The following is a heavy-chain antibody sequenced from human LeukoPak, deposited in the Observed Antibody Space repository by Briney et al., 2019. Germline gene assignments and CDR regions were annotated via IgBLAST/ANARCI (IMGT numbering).Heavy chain of an antibody. D-gene: IGHD4-17*01. CDR3: AKDYLTTVTTRFDY. CDR1: GFTFSSYA. J-gene: IGHJ4*02. CDR2: ISGSGGST. V-gene: IGHV3-23*01. Sequence: GGSLRLSCAASGFTFSSYAMSWVRQAPGKGLEWVSVISGSGGSTYYADSVKGRFTISRDNSKNTLYLQMNSLRAEDTAVYYCAKDYLTTVTTRFDYWAREPWSPSPQ.